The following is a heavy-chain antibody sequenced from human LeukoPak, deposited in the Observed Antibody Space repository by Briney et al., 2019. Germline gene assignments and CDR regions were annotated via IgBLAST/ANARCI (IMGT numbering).Heavy chain of an antibody. CDR1: GGTFSSYA. J-gene: IGHJ4*02. Sequence: SVKVSCKASGGTFSSYAISWVRQAPGQGLEWMGGIIPIFGTANYAQKFRGRVTITADESTSTAYMELSSLRSEDTAVYYCAREKYYYDSSGYYDEYYFDYWGQGTLVTVSS. V-gene: IGHV1-69*13. CDR3: AREKYYYDSSGYYDEYYFDY. CDR2: IIPIFGTA. D-gene: IGHD3-22*01.